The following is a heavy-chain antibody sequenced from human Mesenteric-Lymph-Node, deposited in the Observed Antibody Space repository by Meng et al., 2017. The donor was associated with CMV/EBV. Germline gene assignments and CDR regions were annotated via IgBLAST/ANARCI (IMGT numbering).Heavy chain of an antibody. Sequence: ASVKVSCKASGYTFTGYYMHWVRQAPGQGLEWMGWINPNSGGTNYAQKFQGRVTMTRDTSISTAYMELSRLRSDDTAVYYCARDLGYYDSSGYYPFDYWGQGTLVTVSS. V-gene: IGHV1-2*02. CDR3: ARDLGYYDSSGYYPFDY. CDR2: INPNSGGT. D-gene: IGHD3-22*01. J-gene: IGHJ4*02. CDR1: GYTFTGYY.